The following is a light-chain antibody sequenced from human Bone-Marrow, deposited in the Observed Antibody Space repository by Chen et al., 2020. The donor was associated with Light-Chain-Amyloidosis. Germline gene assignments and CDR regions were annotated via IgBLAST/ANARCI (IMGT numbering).Light chain of an antibody. V-gene: IGLV2-14*01. CDR1: SSDVGGDNH. CDR2: EVT. CDR3: SSYTITNTLV. Sequence: QSALTQPASVSGSPGQSITISCNGTSSDVGGDNHVSWYQQHPDKAPKLMIYEVTNPPSWGPDRFSGSKSDNTASLTISGLQTEDEADYFCSSYTITNTLVFGSGTRVTVL. J-gene: IGLJ1*01.